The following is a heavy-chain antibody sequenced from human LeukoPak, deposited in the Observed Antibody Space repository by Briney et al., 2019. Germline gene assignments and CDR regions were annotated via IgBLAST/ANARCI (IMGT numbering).Heavy chain of an antibody. Sequence: SETLSLTCAVYGGSFSGYYWSWIRQPPGKGLEWIGEINHSGSTNYNPSLKSRVTISVDTSKNQFSLKLSSVTAADTAVYYCARRGGIPAAIYYYYYMDVWGKGTTVTVSS. D-gene: IGHD2-2*01. V-gene: IGHV4-34*01. CDR1: GGSFSGYY. CDR2: INHSGST. J-gene: IGHJ6*03. CDR3: ARRGGIPAAIYYYYYMDV.